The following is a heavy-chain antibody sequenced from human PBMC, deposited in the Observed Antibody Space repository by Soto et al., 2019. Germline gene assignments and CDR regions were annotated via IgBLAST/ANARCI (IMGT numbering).Heavy chain of an antibody. V-gene: IGHV3-9*01. CDR2: ISWNSGSI. Sequence: EVQLVESGGGLVQPGRSLRLSCAASGFTFDDYAMHWVRQAPGKGLEWVSGISWNSGSIGYADSVKGRFTISRDNAKNSLYLQMNSLRAEDTALYYCAKSPGVAGNYYYFDYWGQGTLVTVSS. CDR1: GFTFDDYA. J-gene: IGHJ4*02. CDR3: AKSPGVAGNYYYFDY. D-gene: IGHD6-19*01.